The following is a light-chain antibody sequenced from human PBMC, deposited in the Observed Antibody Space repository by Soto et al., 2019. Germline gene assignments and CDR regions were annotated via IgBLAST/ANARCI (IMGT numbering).Light chain of an antibody. CDR2: EVS. CDR3: SSYTTTHTLV. Sequence: QSVLTQPASVSGSPGQSITISCSGTSSDVGGYKYVSWYQQHPGKAPKLMIYEVSYRPSGVSNRFSGSKSGNTASLTISGLQAEDEADYYCSSYTTTHTLVFGTGTKLTVL. V-gene: IGLV2-14*01. J-gene: IGLJ1*01. CDR1: SSDVGGYKY.